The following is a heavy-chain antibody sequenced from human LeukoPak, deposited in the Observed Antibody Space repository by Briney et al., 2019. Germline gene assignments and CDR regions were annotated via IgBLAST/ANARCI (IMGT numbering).Heavy chain of an antibody. CDR3: ARIPAAGSMGWFDP. J-gene: IGHJ5*02. CDR1: GGSISSSSYY. D-gene: IGHD6-13*01. V-gene: IGHV4-39*07. CDR2: IYYSGST. Sequence: SETLSLTCTVSGGSISSSSYYWGWIRQPPGKGLEWIGSIYYSGSTYYNPSLKSRVTISLNTSKNQFSLRLASVTAADTAVYFCARIPAAGSMGWFDPWGQGTPVTVSS.